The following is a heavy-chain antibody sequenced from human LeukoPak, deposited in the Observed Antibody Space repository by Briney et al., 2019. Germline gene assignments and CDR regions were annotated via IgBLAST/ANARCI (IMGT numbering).Heavy chain of an antibody. CDR3: ARREYYYDSSGYYYLEYFDY. J-gene: IGHJ4*02. CDR2: IYYSGST. V-gene: IGHV4-59*08. D-gene: IGHD3-22*01. Sequence: SETLSLTCTVSGGSISSYYWSWIRQPPGKGLEWIGYIYYSGSTNYNPSLKSRVTISVDTSKNQFSLKLSSVTAADTAVYYCARREYYYDSSGYYYLEYFDYWSQGTLVTVSS. CDR1: GGSISSYY.